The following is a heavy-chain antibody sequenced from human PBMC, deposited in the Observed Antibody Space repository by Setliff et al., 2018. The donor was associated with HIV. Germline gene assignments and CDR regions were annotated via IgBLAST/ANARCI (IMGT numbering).Heavy chain of an antibody. J-gene: IGHJ2*01. D-gene: IGHD2-21*01. CDR1: AFTFGDYG. CDR3: ATALVRSRRWCLNWYFDL. Sequence: PGGSRRLSCAASAFTFGDYGMSWDRQAPGEGREWVSSIGGRGGSTYHGDSVAGRFTIARDNSKDTPYVQMNSLRAEDTTVYYCATALVRSRRWCLNWYFDLWGRGTPVTVSS. V-gene: IGHV3-23*01. CDR2: IGGRGGST.